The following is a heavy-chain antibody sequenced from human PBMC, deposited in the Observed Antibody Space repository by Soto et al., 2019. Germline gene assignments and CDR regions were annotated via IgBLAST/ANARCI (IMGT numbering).Heavy chain of an antibody. Sequence: QVQLLQSGGELKKPGASVKVSCKASGYTFTNYGISWVRQAPGQGLEWMGWISAYNGNTNYAQKLQGRVTMTTDTSTTTAYMELRSLGSDDTAVYYCARAYYGGNSEVDYWGQGTLVTVSS. D-gene: IGHD4-17*01. V-gene: IGHV1-18*01. J-gene: IGHJ4*02. CDR2: ISAYNGNT. CDR1: GYTFTNYG. CDR3: ARAYYGGNSEVDY.